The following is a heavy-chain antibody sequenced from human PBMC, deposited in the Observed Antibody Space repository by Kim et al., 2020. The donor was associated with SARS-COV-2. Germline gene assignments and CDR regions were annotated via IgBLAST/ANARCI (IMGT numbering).Heavy chain of an antibody. Sequence: PSFQGHVTISADKSISTAYLQWSSLKASDTAMYYCARHQVRGVISDWFDPWGQGTLVTVSS. CDR3: ARHQVRGVISDWFDP. D-gene: IGHD3-10*01. J-gene: IGHJ5*02. V-gene: IGHV5-10-1*01.